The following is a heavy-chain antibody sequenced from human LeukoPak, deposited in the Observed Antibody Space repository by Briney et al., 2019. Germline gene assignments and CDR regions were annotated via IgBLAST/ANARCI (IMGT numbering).Heavy chain of an antibody. D-gene: IGHD1-26*01. CDR1: GGSISGHF. J-gene: IGHJ4*02. V-gene: IGHV4-59*11. Sequence: SETLSLTCTVSGGSISGHFWTWIRQPPWKGLEWIGYIYYSGSTNYNPSLKSRVTLSVDTSKNQFSLNLNSVTAADTAVYYCARSSDTVGVFDYWGQGTLVTVSS. CDR2: IYYSGST. CDR3: ARSSDTVGVFDY.